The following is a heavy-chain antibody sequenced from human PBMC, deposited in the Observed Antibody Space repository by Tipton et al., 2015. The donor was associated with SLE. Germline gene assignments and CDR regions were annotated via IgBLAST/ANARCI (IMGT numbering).Heavy chain of an antibody. J-gene: IGHJ6*02. D-gene: IGHD3-3*01. CDR2: IHHSGTT. CDR1: GDSISSGYF. V-gene: IGHV4-38-2*02. Sequence: TLSLTCTVSGDSISSGYFWGWVRQPPGKGLEWIGSIHHSGTTFYNPSLKSRVNIVVDTSKSQFSLKVTSLTAADTAVYYCARDHRFLELVGNHYYGIDVWGQGTMVTVSS. CDR3: ARDHRFLELVGNHYYGIDV.